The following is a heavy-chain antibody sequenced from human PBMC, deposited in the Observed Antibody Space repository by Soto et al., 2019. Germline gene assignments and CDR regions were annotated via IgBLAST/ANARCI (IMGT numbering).Heavy chain of an antibody. CDR2: ISAYNGNT. Sequence: QVQLVQSGAEVKKPGASVKVSCKASGYTFTSYGISWVRQAPGQGLEWMGWISAYNGNTDYPQKLQGRVTMTTDTSTSTAYMELRSLRSDDTAVYYCAREGYCISSSCYASALDYWGQGNLVTVSS. CDR1: GYTFTSYG. D-gene: IGHD2-2*01. CDR3: AREGYCISSSCYASALDY. V-gene: IGHV1-18*01. J-gene: IGHJ4*02.